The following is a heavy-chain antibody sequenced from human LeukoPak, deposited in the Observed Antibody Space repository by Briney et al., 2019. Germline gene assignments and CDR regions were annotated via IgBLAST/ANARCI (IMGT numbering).Heavy chain of an antibody. Sequence: PGGSLRLSCAASGFTFSSYWMSWVRQAPGKGLEWVANIKQDGSEKYYVDSVKGRFTISRDNAKNSLYLQMNSLRAEDTAVYYCAGGEYSSSSEYFQHWGQGTLVTVSS. J-gene: IGHJ1*01. D-gene: IGHD6-6*01. CDR1: GFTFSSYW. V-gene: IGHV3-7*04. CDR2: IKQDGSEK. CDR3: AGGEYSSSSEYFQH.